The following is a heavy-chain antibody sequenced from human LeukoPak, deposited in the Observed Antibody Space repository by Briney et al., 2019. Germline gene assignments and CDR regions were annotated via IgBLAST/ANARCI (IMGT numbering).Heavy chain of an antibody. CDR3: ARVAFNDSSGYSNNFDY. CDR2: IIPIFGTA. D-gene: IGHD3-22*01. V-gene: IGHV1-69*13. CDR1: GGTFSSYA. J-gene: IGHJ4*02. Sequence: SVKVSCKASGGTFSSYAISWVRQAPGQGLEWMGGIIPIFGTANYAQKFQGRVTITADESTSTAYMELSSLRSEDTAVYYCARVAFNDSSGYSNNFDYWGQGTLVTVSS.